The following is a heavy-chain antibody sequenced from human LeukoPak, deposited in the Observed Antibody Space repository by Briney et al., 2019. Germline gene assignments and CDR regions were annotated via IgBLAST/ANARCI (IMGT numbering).Heavy chain of an antibody. CDR1: GYTFATYY. Sequence: ASVKVSCQASGYTFATYYIHWVRQAPGQGLEWMGIINPKTGITNYAQKFQGRVTITRDTSASTVYMDLGSLKSEDTAVYYCARGQDIVVVAAATIEYWGQGALVTVSS. CDR2: INPKTGIT. CDR3: ARGQDIVVVAAATIEY. J-gene: IGHJ4*02. V-gene: IGHV1-46*01. D-gene: IGHD2-15*01.